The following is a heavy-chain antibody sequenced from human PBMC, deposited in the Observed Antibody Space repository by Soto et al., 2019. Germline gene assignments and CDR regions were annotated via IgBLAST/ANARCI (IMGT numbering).Heavy chain of an antibody. CDR2: ISGSGGST. V-gene: IGHV3-23*01. CDR1: GFTFSSYA. J-gene: IGHJ4*02. CDR3: ANLHMTTVVTRPGPADFAY. Sequence: EVQLLESGGGLVQPGGSLRLSCAASGFTFSSYAMSWVRQAPGQGLEWVSAISGSGGSTYYADSVKGRFTISRDNSKNTLYLQMNSLRAEDTAVYYCANLHMTTVVTRPGPADFAYWGQGTLVTVSS. D-gene: IGHD4-17*01.